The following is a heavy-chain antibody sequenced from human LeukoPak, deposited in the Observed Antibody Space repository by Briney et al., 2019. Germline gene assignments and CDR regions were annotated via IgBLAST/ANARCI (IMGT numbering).Heavy chain of an antibody. CDR1: GFSFRNYW. CDR3: ARDVYYGSGSYSGNHAFDI. D-gene: IGHD3-10*01. Sequence: GGSLRLSCAASGFSFRNYWMSWVRQAPGKGLEWVADIKQDGSEKNYVDSVKGRFTISRDNAKNSLSLQMNSLRAEDTAVYYCARDVYYGSGSYSGNHAFDIWGQGTMVTVSS. CDR2: IKQDGSEK. V-gene: IGHV3-7*01. J-gene: IGHJ3*02.